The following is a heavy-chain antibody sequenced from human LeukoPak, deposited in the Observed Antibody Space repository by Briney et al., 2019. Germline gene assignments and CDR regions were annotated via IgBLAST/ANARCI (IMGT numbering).Heavy chain of an antibody. Sequence: ASVKVSCKASGYTFTSFDINWVRQATGQGLEWVGWRNPYSGNTGYAQKFQGRVTMTRSTSISTAYMELSSLRSEDTAVYFCARGYCSGGSCKNYFDYWGQGTLVTVSS. CDR3: ARGYCSGGSCKNYFDY. J-gene: IGHJ4*02. CDR2: RNPYSGNT. CDR1: GYTFTSFD. D-gene: IGHD2-15*01. V-gene: IGHV1-8*01.